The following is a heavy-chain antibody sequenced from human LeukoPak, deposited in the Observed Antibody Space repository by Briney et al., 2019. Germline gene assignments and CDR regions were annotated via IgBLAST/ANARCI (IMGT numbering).Heavy chain of an antibody. CDR3: ARGSGYTVLGAFDI. V-gene: IGHV3-20*04. CDR2: INWNGGST. CDR1: GFTFDDYG. J-gene: IGHJ3*02. Sequence: GGSLRLSCAASGFTFDDYGMSWVRQAPGKGLEWVSGINWNGGSTGYADSVKGRFTTSRDNAKNSLYLQMNSLRAEDTALYYCARGSGYTVLGAFDIWGQGTMVTVSS. D-gene: IGHD3-22*01.